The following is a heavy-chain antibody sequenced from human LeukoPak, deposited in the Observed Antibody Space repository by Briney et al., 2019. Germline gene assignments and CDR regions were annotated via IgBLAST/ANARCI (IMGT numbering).Heavy chain of an antibody. CDR1: RFTFSSYG. D-gene: IGHD3-22*01. J-gene: IGHJ5*02. CDR2: IQYDGSNE. V-gene: IGHV3-30*02. CDR3: ARDPPGNYYDGSGYYS. Sequence: GGSLRLSCAASRFTFSSYGMHWVRQAPGKGLEWVAYIQYDGSNEQYADSVKGRFSISRDSSKNILYLQMNSLRAEDTAVYYCARDPPGNYYDGSGYYSWGQGTLVTVSS.